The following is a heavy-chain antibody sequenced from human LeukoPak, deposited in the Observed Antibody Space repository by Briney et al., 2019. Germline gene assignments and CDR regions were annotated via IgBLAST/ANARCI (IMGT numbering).Heavy chain of an antibody. V-gene: IGHV1-18*01. Sequence: ASVKVSCKASGGTFSSYAISWVRQAPGQGLDWMGWISGYDGSRAYAQKFRDGVLLSTDSSANTAYLILTSLTSDDSAIYYCARDTWDRDTSAHFNLWGRGTLVTVSS. CDR3: ARDTWDRDTSAHFNL. CDR1: GGTFSSYA. D-gene: IGHD1-26*01. J-gene: IGHJ2*01. CDR2: ISGYDGSR.